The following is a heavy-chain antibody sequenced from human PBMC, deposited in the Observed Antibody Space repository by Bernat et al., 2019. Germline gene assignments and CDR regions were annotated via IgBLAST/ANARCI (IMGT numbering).Heavy chain of an antibody. CDR1: GYSFTTYG. Sequence: QVQLVQSGAEVKKPGASVKVSCKAFGYSFTTYGMHWVRQAPGQRLEWMGWINAGNGNTKYSQNFQGRVTITRDTSASTAYMELSSLRSEDTAVYYCARGGYIYDWDYFYYMDVWGKGTTVTVS. CDR3: ARGGYIYDWDYFYYMDV. V-gene: IGHV1-3*01. CDR2: INAGNGNT. J-gene: IGHJ6*03. D-gene: IGHD5-12*01.